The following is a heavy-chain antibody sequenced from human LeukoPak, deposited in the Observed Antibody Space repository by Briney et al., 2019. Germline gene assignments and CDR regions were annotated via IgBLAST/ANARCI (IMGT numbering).Heavy chain of an antibody. CDR3: ARDSGYSHAFDI. CDR2: IYHSGST. Sequence: SQTLSLTRAVSGGSISSGGYSWSWIRQPPGKGLEWIGYIYHSGSTYYNPSLKSRVTISVDRSKNQFSLKLSSVTAADTAVYYCARDSGYSHAFDIWGQGTMVTVSS. D-gene: IGHD3-22*01. J-gene: IGHJ3*02. CDR1: GGSISSGGYS. V-gene: IGHV4-30-2*01.